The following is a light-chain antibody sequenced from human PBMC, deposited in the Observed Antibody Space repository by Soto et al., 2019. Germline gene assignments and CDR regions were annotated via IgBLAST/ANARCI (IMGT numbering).Light chain of an antibody. CDR2: KNS. Sequence: QSVLTQPPSASGTPGQRVTISCSGSTSNIGSNYVYWYEQLPGTAPKLLIYKNSQRPSGISNRFSGSKSANTASLTISGLQAEDEADYYCSSARRDNTWVFGGGTKLTVL. CDR3: SSARRDNTWV. J-gene: IGLJ3*02. V-gene: IGLV1-47*01. CDR1: TSNIGSNY.